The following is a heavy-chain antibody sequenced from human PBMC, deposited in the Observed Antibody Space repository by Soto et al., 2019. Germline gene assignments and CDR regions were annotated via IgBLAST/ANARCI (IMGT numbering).Heavy chain of an antibody. CDR2: IIPIFGTA. Sequence: ASVKVSCKASGGTFSSYAISCVRQAPGQGLEWMGGIIPIFGTANYAQKFQGRVTITADKSTSTAYMELSSLRSEDTAVYYCASSPGGNSLGFDYWGQGTLVTVSS. D-gene: IGHD2-21*02. CDR1: GGTFSSYA. CDR3: ASSPGGNSLGFDY. V-gene: IGHV1-69*06. J-gene: IGHJ4*02.